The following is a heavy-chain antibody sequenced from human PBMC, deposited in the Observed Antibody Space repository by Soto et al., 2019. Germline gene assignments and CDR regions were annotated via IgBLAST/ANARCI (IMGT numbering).Heavy chain of an antibody. D-gene: IGHD6-13*01. J-gene: IGHJ4*02. V-gene: IGHV4-4*07. CDR2: IYASGNT. Sequence: QVQLQESGPGLVKPSETLSLTCTVSGASISNYYWSWIRQPAGKGLEWIGRIYASGNTNYNPSLKRRVTMSVDTSKNQFSLNLKSVTAADTAVYYCARESRSAAGTVEYWGQGTLVTVSS. CDR1: GASISNYY. CDR3: ARESRSAAGTVEY.